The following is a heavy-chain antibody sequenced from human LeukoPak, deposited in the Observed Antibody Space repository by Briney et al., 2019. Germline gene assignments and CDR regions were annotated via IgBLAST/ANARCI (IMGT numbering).Heavy chain of an antibody. CDR3: ARSYCSSISCRFDY. Sequence: ASVKVFCKASGYTFTSYDIHWVRQATGQGLEWMGWMNPNSGNTGYAQKLQGRVTMTRNTSISTAYMELSSLRSEDTAVYYYARSYCSSISCRFDYWGQGTLVTVSS. CDR1: GYTFTSYD. V-gene: IGHV1-8*01. J-gene: IGHJ4*02. D-gene: IGHD2-2*01. CDR2: MNPNSGNT.